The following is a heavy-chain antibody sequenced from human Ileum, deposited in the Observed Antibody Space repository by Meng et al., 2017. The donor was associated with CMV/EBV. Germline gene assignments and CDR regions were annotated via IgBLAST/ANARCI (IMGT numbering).Heavy chain of an antibody. D-gene: IGHD4-11*01. Sequence: GGSLRLSCAASGFGFSNYVMTWFRQVPGKGLEWVSTIISVGRTFYADSVKGRFTISRDNSKNMVNLQMNSLTDDDTALYYCAKDDYRYYHCTDVWGQGTRVTGSS. V-gene: IGHV3-23*01. CDR1: GFGFSNYV. CDR3: AKDDYRYYHCTDV. J-gene: IGHJ6*01. CDR2: IISVGRT.